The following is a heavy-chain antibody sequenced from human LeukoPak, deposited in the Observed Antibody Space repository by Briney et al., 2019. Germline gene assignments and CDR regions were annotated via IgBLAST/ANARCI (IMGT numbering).Heavy chain of an antibody. CDR1: GFTFSSYA. D-gene: IGHD1-26*01. J-gene: IGHJ4*02. Sequence: GGSLRLSCAASGFTFSSYAMSWVRQAPGKGLEWVSAISGSGGSTYYADSVKGRFTISRDNSKNTLYRQMNSLRAEDTAVYYCAKGFSGSYYSGPFDYWGQGTLVTVSS. V-gene: IGHV3-23*01. CDR2: ISGSGGST. CDR3: AKGFSGSYYSGPFDY.